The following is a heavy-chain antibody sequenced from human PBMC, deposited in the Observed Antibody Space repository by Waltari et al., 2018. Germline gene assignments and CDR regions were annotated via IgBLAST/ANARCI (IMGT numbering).Heavy chain of an antibody. CDR2: ISGGGGDT. CDR3: AKDPPGSYYEGFDH. V-gene: IGHV3-23*04. Sequence: DVQLVESGGGLVQPGGSLSLACVASGVRFRLYGRSGVRRAPGKGLQWVSAISGGGGDTFYADSVTGRFTISRDNSKNTLYLQMNNLRADDTARYFCAKDPPGSYYEGFDHWGQGTTVNVSS. J-gene: IGHJ3*01. D-gene: IGHD1-26*01. CDR1: GVRFRLYG.